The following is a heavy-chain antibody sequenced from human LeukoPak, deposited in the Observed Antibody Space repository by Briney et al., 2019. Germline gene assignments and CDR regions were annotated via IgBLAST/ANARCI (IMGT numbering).Heavy chain of an antibody. D-gene: IGHD1-26*01. CDR3: AKQWVDC. Sequence: GGSLRLSXAASGFTFNDYAMNWVRQAPGKGLEWVSSISEGGENTHYADSVKGRFTISRDNSQSTLFLQMTSLRAEDTAVYYCAKQWVDCWGQGTLVTVSS. V-gene: IGHV3-23*01. CDR1: GFTFNDYA. CDR2: ISEGGENT. J-gene: IGHJ4*02.